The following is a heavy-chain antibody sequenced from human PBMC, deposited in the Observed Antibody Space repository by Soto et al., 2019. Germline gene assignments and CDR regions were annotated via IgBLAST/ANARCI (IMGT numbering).Heavy chain of an antibody. V-gene: IGHV4-34*01. Sequence: PSETLSLTCAAYGGSFSGYYWSWIRQPPGKGLEWIGEINHSGSTNYNPSLKSRVTISVDTSKNQFSLKLSSVTAADTAVYYCARGKGYCSSTSCYYYYYYYGMDVWGQGTTVTVSS. CDR1: GGSFSGYY. CDR2: INHSGST. CDR3: ARGKGYCSSTSCYYYYYYYGMDV. D-gene: IGHD2-2*01. J-gene: IGHJ6*02.